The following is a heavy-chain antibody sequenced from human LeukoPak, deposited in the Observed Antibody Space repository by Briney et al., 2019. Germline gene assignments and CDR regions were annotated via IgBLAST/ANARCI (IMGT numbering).Heavy chain of an antibody. D-gene: IGHD2-2*01. CDR3: AKSDCSPISCYVLDN. Sequence: GGSLRLSCAASGFTFNRHAMSWVRQAPGKGLEWVSAISGDGADTYHADSVKGRFTIFRDSSTNALCLQMNSLRAEDTAIYYCAKSDCSPISCYVLDNWGQGTLVTVSS. CDR1: GFTFNRHA. CDR2: ISGDGADT. V-gene: IGHV3-23*01. J-gene: IGHJ4*02.